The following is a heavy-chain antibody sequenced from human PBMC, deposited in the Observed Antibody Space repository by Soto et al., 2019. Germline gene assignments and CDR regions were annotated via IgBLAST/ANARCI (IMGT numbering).Heavy chain of an antibody. CDR2: IYPGDSDT. CDR3: AKHIKHNWNRYLAY. J-gene: IGHJ4*02. V-gene: IGHV5-51*01. D-gene: IGHD1-20*01. Sequence: KGLEWMGIIYPGDSDTRYSPSFQGQVTISADKSISTAYLQWSSLKASDTAIYYCAKHIKHNWNRYLAYRGKGTLVTVS.